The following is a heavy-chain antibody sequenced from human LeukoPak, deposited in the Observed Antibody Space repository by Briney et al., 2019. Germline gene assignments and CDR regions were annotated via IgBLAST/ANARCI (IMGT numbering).Heavy chain of an antibody. CDR1: GFTFSSYA. J-gene: IGHJ4*02. V-gene: IGHV3-23*01. CDR2: ITPSGDTT. CDR3: ATLKSGYCSTTSCLNYFDF. Sequence: GGSLRLSCAASGFTFSSYARSWVRQAPGKGLEWVSAITPSGDTTYYADSVKGRFTISRDYSKNTLYLQMNSLRAEDTAVYYCATLKSGYCSTTSCLNYFDFWGQGKLVAVSS. D-gene: IGHD2-2*03.